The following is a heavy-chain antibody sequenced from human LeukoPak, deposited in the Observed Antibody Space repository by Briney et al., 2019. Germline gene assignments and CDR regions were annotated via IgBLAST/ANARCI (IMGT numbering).Heavy chain of an antibody. CDR1: GFTFSSYW. CDR2: MNQDGGKK. Sequence: PGGSLRLSCAVSGFTFSSYWMTWVRQAPGKGLEWVANMNQDGGKKYYVDSVEGRFTISRDNAKNLVFLQMNNLRGEDTAVYHRARAGSGSYVGYYFYYWGQGALVTVSS. V-gene: IGHV3-7*01. D-gene: IGHD6-19*01. CDR3: ARAGSGSYVGYYFYY. J-gene: IGHJ4*02.